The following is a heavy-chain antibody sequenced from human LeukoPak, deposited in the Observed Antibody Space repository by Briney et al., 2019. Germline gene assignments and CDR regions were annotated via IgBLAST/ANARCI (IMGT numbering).Heavy chain of an antibody. D-gene: IGHD5-12*01. Sequence: SETLSLTCTVSGGSISSYYWSWIRQPPGKGLEWIGYIYYSGSTSYNPSLKSRVTISVDTSKNQFSLKLSSVTAADTAVYYCARDYGGYEDYWGQGTLVTVSS. CDR1: GGSISSYY. V-gene: IGHV4-59*01. CDR2: IYYSGST. J-gene: IGHJ4*02. CDR3: ARDYGGYEDY.